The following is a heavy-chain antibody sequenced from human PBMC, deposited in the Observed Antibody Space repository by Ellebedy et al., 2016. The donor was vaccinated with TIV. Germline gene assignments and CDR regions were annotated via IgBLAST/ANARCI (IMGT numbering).Heavy chain of an antibody. V-gene: IGHV3-23*01. Sequence: GESLKIPCAASGFTFSSYAMSWVRQAPGKGLEWVSTISHTGSRTYYADSVEGRFIISRDNSKRTLYLQMNSLRAEDTAVYYCAKGRGGGSDSSAPRYYFDYWGLGTLVTVSS. J-gene: IGHJ4*02. D-gene: IGHD3-22*01. CDR1: GFTFSSYA. CDR2: ISHTGSRT. CDR3: AKGRGGGSDSSAPRYYFDY.